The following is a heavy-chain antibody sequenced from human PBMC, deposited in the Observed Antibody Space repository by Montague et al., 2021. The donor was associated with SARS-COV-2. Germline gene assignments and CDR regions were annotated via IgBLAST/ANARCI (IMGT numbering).Heavy chain of an antibody. CDR2: XXWXXXK. CDR1: GFSLSTSGVG. V-gene: IGHV2-5*02. J-gene: IGHJ5*02. D-gene: IGHD5-12*01. CDR3: AHRPTFFSGYVASAFDP. Sequence: PALVKPTQTLTLTCTFSGFSLSTSGVGVGWIRQPPGKALEWLAXXXWXXXKHXSPSLKSRLTITKDTSKNQVVLTMTNMDPVDTATYYCAHRPTFFSGYVASAFDPWGQGTLVTVSS.